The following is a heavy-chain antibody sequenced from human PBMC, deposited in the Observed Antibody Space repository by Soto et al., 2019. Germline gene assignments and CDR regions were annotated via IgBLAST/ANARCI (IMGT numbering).Heavy chain of an antibody. V-gene: IGHV4-34*01. CDR3: ARGNSAAVAGRLHAFDI. CDR1: GGSFSGYY. Sequence: QVQLQQWGAGLLKPSETLSLTCAVYGGSFSGYYWSWIRQPPGKGLEWIGEINHSGSTNYNPSLKSRVTISVDTSKNQFSLKLSSVTAADTAVYYCARGNSAAVAGRLHAFDIWGQGTMVTVSS. D-gene: IGHD6-19*01. CDR2: INHSGST. J-gene: IGHJ3*02.